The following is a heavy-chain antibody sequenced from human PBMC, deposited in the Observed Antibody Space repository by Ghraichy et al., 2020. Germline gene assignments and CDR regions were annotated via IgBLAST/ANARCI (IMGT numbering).Heavy chain of an antibody. D-gene: IGHD3-10*01. J-gene: IGHJ2*01. CDR3: ASAQRIASSTYNSGSYDWIFDL. CDR2: IHYSGSA. V-gene: IGHV4-59*11. Sequence: SETLSLTCSVSDDSISNHYWSWIRQPPGKGLEWIGNIHYSGSANYNPSLKSRVTISVDTSKNQFSLKVSSVTAADTAVYYCASAQRIASSTYNSGSYDWIFDLWGRGTLVTVSS. CDR1: DDSISNHY.